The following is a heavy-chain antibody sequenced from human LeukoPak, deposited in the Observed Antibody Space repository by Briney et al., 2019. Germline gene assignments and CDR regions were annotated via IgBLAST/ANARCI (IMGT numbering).Heavy chain of an antibody. D-gene: IGHD3-22*01. CDR1: GFIFDDYA. V-gene: IGHV3-43*02. CDR3: ARGYYYDSSGYYLSDAFDI. CDR2: ISGDGGST. J-gene: IGHJ3*02. Sequence: HPGGSLRLSCAASGFIFDDYAMHWVRQAPGKGLEWVSPISGDGGSTYYADSVKGRFTISRDNSKNSLYLQMNSLRTEDTALYYCARGYYYDSSGYYLSDAFDIWGQGTMVTVSS.